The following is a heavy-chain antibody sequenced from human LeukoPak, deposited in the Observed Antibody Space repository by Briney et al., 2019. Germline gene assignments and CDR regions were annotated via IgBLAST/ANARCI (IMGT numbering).Heavy chain of an antibody. CDR3: ARDRLGGYSYVY. J-gene: IGHJ4*02. CDR1: GGSVSSGSYF. D-gene: IGHD5-12*01. Sequence: SETLTLTCTVSGGSVSSGSYFWTWIRQSPGKRLEYVGYIYDSGRTNYNPSLKSRVTISKDTSKNQFSLKLSSVTAADTAVYYCARDRLGGYSYVYWGQGSLVTVSS. CDR2: IYDSGRT. V-gene: IGHV4-61*01.